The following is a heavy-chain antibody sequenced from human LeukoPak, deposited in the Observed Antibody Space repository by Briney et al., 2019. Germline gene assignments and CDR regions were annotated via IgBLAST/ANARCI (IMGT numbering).Heavy chain of an antibody. J-gene: IGHJ3*02. Sequence: KPSETLSLTCSVSGDSISSYYWSWIRQPPGKGLEWIGYIYSSGSTNYNPSLKSRVTMSVDTSKNQFSLYLSSVTAADTAVYYCARYGGDYSNAFDIWGQGTMVTASS. CDR2: IYSSGST. CDR1: GDSISSYY. CDR3: ARYGGDYSNAFDI. V-gene: IGHV4-59*01. D-gene: IGHD2-21*01.